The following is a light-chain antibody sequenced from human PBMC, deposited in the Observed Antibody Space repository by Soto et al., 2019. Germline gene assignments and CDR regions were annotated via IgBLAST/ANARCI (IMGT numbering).Light chain of an antibody. CDR2: DVS. CDR3: SSYTTTNTLGYV. CDR1: SGDVGGYNY. J-gene: IGLJ1*01. V-gene: IGLV2-14*03. Sequence: QSALTQPASASGSPGQSIAISCTGTSGDVGGYNYVSWYQQHPDKAPKLIIFDVSNRPSGISIRFSGSKSGNTASLTISGLQAEDEADYYCSSYTTTNTLGYVFGTGTKVTVL.